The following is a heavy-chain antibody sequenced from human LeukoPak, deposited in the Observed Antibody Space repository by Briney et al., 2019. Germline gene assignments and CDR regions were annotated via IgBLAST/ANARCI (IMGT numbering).Heavy chain of an antibody. V-gene: IGHV3-48*03. CDR2: ISEDATTV. J-gene: IGHJ4*02. Sequence: GGFLRLSCEASGFSFSNFEMNWVRQPPGKGLEWVAYISEDATTVYYADSVRGRFTISRDDAKNSLYLQMSSLRAEDTAVYYCARDSGIGGTGNEFDYWGQGTLVTVSS. D-gene: IGHD6-19*01. CDR3: ARDSGIGGTGNEFDY. CDR1: GFSFSNFE.